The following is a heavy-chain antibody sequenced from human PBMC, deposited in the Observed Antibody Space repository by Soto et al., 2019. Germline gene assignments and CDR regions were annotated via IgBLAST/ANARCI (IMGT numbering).Heavy chain of an antibody. V-gene: IGHV3-23*01. D-gene: IGHD2-2*01. Sequence: PGGSLRLSCAASGFTFSSYAMSWVRQAPGKGLEWVSTISGSGYGTYYADSVKGRFTISRDNPKNTLYLQMNSLRAEDTAVYYCARPILYCRSPICPTFHYWGQGTQVTVYS. CDR3: ARPILYCRSPICPTFHY. J-gene: IGHJ4*02. CDR1: GFTFSSYA. CDR2: ISGSGYGT.